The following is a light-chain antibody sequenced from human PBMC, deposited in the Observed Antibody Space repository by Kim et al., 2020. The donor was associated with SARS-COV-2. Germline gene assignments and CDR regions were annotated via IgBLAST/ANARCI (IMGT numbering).Light chain of an antibody. Sequence: DIQMTQSPSSLSASVGDRVTITCQASQDISNDLNWYQHKPGKAPKLLIYDASNLETGVPSRFSGSGSGTDFTFTISSLQPEDIATYYCQQYGNLPLFGQGTKLEI. V-gene: IGKV1-33*01. CDR2: DAS. J-gene: IGKJ2*01. CDR3: QQYGNLPL. CDR1: QDISND.